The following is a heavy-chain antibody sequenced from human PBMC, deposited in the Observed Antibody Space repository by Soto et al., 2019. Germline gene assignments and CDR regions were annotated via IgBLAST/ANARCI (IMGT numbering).Heavy chain of an antibody. V-gene: IGHV1-2*04. Sequence: GASVKVSCKASGYTFTGYYMHWVRQAPGQGLEWMGWINPNSGGTNYAQKFQGWVTMTRDTSISTAYMELSRLRSDDTAVYYCARDAGSYYGYYYYYGMDVWGQGTTVTVSS. J-gene: IGHJ6*02. CDR1: GYTFTGYY. CDR2: INPNSGGT. D-gene: IGHD3-10*01. CDR3: ARDAGSYYGYYYYYGMDV.